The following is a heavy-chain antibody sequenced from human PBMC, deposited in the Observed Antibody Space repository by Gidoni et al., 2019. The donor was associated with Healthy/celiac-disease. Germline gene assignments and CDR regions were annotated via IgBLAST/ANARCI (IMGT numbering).Heavy chain of an antibody. D-gene: IGHD3-10*01. CDR3: AKAFGMVQGAFPWFDP. J-gene: IGHJ5*02. Sequence: QVQLVESGGGVVQPGRSLSLSCAASGFTFSSYGMHWVRQAPGKGLGWVAVISYDGSNKYYADSVKGRFTISRDNSKNTLYLQMNSLRAEDTAVYYCAKAFGMVQGAFPWFDPWGQGTLVTVSS. V-gene: IGHV3-30*18. CDR2: ISYDGSNK. CDR1: GFTFSSYG.